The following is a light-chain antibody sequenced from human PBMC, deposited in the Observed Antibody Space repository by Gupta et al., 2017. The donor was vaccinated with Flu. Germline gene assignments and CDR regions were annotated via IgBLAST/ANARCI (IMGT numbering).Light chain of an antibody. Sequence: QSALTQPASVSGSPGPSITISCTGTSSDVGGYNYVSWYRQHPGKAPQLIIYEVRNRPSGVSNRFSGSKSGTTASLTISGLQAEDEADYYCSSYTRSSSWVFGGGTKVTVL. V-gene: IGLV2-14*03. CDR1: SSDVGGYNY. J-gene: IGLJ3*02. CDR3: SSYTRSSSWV. CDR2: EVR.